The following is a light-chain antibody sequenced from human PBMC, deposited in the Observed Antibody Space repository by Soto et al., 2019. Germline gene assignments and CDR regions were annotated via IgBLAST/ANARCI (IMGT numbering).Light chain of an antibody. CDR3: QVWDSSSDHFV. CDR1: NIGSKS. CDR2: YDS. J-gene: IGLJ1*01. Sequence: SYELTQPPSVSVAPGKTAGITCGGNNIGSKSVHWYQQKPGQAPVVVIYYDSDRSSGIPERFSGSNSGNTATLTISRVEAGDEADYYCQVWDSSSDHFVFGTGTKLTVL. V-gene: IGLV3-21*04.